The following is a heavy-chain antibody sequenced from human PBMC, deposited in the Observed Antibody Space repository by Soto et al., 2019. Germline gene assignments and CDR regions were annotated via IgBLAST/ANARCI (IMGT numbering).Heavy chain of an antibody. CDR3: AIPLRRYDAFDI. CDR2: ISSSSTTI. J-gene: IGHJ3*02. Sequence: ERSLRLSCAASAFTFSAYSMNWVRQAPGKGLEWVSYISSSSTTIYYADSVKGRFNISRYNAKNSLYLQMSSLRDEETAVYFCAIPLRRYDAFDIWSQRTMGTVS. CDR1: AFTFSAYS. D-gene: IGHD3-16*02. V-gene: IGHV3-48*02.